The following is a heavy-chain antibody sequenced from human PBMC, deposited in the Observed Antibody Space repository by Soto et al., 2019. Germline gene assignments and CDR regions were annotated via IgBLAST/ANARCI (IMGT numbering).Heavy chain of an antibody. V-gene: IGHV3-53*01. CDR2: IYSGGYT. D-gene: IGHD6-6*01. CDR3: GTRPGGGGY. Sequence: EVQLVESGGGLIQPGGSLRLSCAVSVFTVSNNYMSWVRQAPGKGLEGVSVIYSGGYTAYGDSVKGRFTISRDNSTNPQYLQMKSRRAADPAVSYCGTRPGGGGYWGQGTLVTVSS. J-gene: IGHJ4*02. CDR1: VFTVSNNY.